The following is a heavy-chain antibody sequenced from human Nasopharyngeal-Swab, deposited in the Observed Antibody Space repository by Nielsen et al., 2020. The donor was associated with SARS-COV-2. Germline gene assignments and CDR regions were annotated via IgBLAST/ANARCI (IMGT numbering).Heavy chain of an antibody. V-gene: IGHV3-23*01. CDR2: TTGSGDYT. D-gene: IGHD2-21*02. CDR3: AKGAYCGGDCYGYFDY. Sequence: GESLKISCAASGFTFSTSTMSWVRQAPGKGLEWVSATTGSGDYTSYADSVKGRFTISRDNSKNTLYLQMNSLRAEDTAVYYCAKGAYCGGDCYGYFDYWGQGTLVTVSS. CDR1: GFTFSTST. J-gene: IGHJ4*02.